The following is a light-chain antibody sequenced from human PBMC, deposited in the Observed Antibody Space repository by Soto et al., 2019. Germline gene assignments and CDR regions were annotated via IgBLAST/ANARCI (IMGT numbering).Light chain of an antibody. CDR2: GAS. J-gene: IGKJ4*01. CDR3: QQYGSSPPLT. Sequence: EIVLTQSPGTLALSPGERDTLSCRASQSVSSSYLAWYQQKPGQAPRLLIYGASSRATGSPDRFSGSGSGTDFTLTISRLEPEDLAVYYCQQYGSSPPLTFRGGTKVEIK. V-gene: IGKV3-20*01. CDR1: QSVSSSY.